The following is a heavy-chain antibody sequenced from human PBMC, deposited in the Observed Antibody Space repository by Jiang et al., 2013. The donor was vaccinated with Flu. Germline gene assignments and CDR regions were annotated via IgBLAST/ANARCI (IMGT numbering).Heavy chain of an antibody. CDR2: IYPSDSDT. Sequence: QLVESGAGVKKPGESLKISCKMSGYRFTTHWIAWVRQVPGKGLEWVGNIYPSDSDTTYSPSFQGQVTISADKSISTAYLQWSSLKASDSAVYYCARVSGLEMATSGGTFDIWGQGTMVTVSS. D-gene: IGHD5-24*01. CDR3: ARVSGLEMATSGGTFDI. J-gene: IGHJ3*02. CDR1: GYRFTTHW. V-gene: IGHV5-51*01.